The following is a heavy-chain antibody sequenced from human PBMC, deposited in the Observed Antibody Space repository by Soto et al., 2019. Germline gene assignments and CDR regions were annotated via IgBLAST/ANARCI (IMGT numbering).Heavy chain of an antibody. J-gene: IGHJ4*02. Sequence: QVQLVQSGAEVKKPGSSVKVSCKASGGTFSSYTISWVRQAPGQGLEWLGRIIPILGIANYAQKFQGRHTSSAYESSSTSYMELRTLRSEDTAVDYCASDFEGYSSGPSWWGQGTLVTVSS. V-gene: IGHV1-69*02. D-gene: IGHD5-18*01. CDR2: IIPILGIA. CDR1: GGTFSSYT. CDR3: ASDFEGYSSGPSW.